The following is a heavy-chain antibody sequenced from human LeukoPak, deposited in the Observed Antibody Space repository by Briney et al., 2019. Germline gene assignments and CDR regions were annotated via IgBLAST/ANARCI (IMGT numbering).Heavy chain of an antibody. J-gene: IGHJ4*02. V-gene: IGHV1-18*01. CDR2: ISAYNGNT. CDR1: GYTFTSYG. CDR3: ARDHIVVVPAARGDY. Sequence: ASVKVSCKASGYTFTSYGISWVRQAPGQGLEWMGWISAYNGNTNYAQKLQGRVTMTTDTSTSTAYMEQRSLRSDDTAVYYCARDHIVVVPAARGDYWGQGTLVTVSS. D-gene: IGHD2-2*01.